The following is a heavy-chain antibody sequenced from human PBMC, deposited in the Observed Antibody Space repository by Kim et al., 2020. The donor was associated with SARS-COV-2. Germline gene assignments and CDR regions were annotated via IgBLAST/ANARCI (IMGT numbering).Heavy chain of an antibody. CDR2: INHSGST. CDR1: GGSFSGYY. CDR3: ARGLVRKFDY. Sequence: SETLSLTCAVYGGSFSGYYWSWIRQPPGKGLEWIGEINHSGSTNYNPSLKSRVTISVDTSKNQFSLKLSSVTAADTAVYYCARGLVRKFDYWGQGTLVTVSS. D-gene: IGHD3-10*02. V-gene: IGHV4-34*01. J-gene: IGHJ4*02.